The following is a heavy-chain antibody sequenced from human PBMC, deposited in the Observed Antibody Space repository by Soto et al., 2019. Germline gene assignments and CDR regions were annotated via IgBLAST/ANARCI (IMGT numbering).Heavy chain of an antibody. CDR3: ARRVQVWLPDCYGVAV. CDR2: ISTLNGNA. V-gene: IGHV1-18*01. J-gene: IGHJ6*02. D-gene: IGHD5-18*01. Sequence: QAQLVQSGAEVKKPGASVNVSCKASGYDYVTYAITWVRQRPGQGLEWMGWISTLNGNANYAQNFQGRVTMTTDTSTRIVHLELRSLRSDDTAVYYCARRVQVWLPDCYGVAVWGHGTTVTASS. CDR1: GYDYVTYA.